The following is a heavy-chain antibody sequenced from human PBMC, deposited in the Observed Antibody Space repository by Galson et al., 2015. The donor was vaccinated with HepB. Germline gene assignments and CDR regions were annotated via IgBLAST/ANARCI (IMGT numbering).Heavy chain of an antibody. J-gene: IGHJ5*02. D-gene: IGHD6-13*01. CDR2: ISSNGVST. V-gene: IGHV3-64D*06. CDR3: VKTMYSSSWYFSSALDP. Sequence: SLRLSCAASGFTFSRYAMHWVRQAPGKGLEYVSAISSNGVSTYYADSVKGRFTISRDNSKNTLYLQMSSLRAEDTAVYYCVKTMYSSSWYFSSALDPWGQGTLVAVSS. CDR1: GFTFSRYA.